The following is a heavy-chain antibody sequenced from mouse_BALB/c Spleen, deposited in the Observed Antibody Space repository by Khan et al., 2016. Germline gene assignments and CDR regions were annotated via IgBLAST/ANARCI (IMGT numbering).Heavy chain of an antibody. CDR1: GYSITSDYA. CDR2: INYSGAT. Sequence: EVQLVESGPGLVKPSQSLSLTCTVTGYSITSDYAWNWIRQFPGNKLEWMGYINYSGATHYNPSLKSRISITRDTSKNHFFLHLTSVTAEDTATYYCAREDYSWFSYWGQGTLVTVSA. CDR3: AREDYSWFSY. V-gene: IGHV3-2*02. D-gene: IGHD1-1*02. J-gene: IGHJ3*01.